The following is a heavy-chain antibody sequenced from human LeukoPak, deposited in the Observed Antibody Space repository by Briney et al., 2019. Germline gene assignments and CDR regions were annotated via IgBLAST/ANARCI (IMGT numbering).Heavy chain of an antibody. Sequence: GGSLRLSCAASGFTFSSYWMSWVRQAPGKGLEWVANIKQDGSEKYYVDSVKGRFTISRDNAKNSLYLQMNSLRAEDTAVYYCARDPGDYGDYARGGFDYWGQGTLVTVSS. CDR3: ARDPGDYGDYARGGFDY. V-gene: IGHV3-7*01. J-gene: IGHJ4*02. D-gene: IGHD4-17*01. CDR2: IKQDGSEK. CDR1: GFTFSSYW.